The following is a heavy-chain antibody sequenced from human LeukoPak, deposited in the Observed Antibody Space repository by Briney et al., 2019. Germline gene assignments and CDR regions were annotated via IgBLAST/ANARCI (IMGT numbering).Heavy chain of an antibody. CDR3: ATNYGMDV. V-gene: IGHV1-2*02. J-gene: IGHJ6*02. CDR1: GCTFTGYY. CDR2: INPHSGGT. Sequence: SVKVSCKACGCTFTGYYMHWLRQAPAQGLEWMGWINPHSGGTNYAQKVQRRVTMTRDPSISTAYMELSRLRSDHTAVYNCATNYGMDVWGQGTTVTVSS.